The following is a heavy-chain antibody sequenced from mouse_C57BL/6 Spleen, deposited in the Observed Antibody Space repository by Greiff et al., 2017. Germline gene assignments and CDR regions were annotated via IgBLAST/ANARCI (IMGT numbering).Heavy chain of an antibody. J-gene: IGHJ4*01. Sequence: QVQLQQSGAELVKPGASVKISCKASGYAFSSYWMNWVKQRPGKGLEWIGQIYPGDGDTNYNGKFKGKATLTAAKSSSTAYMQLSSLTSEDSAVYFCARPYYSNYDAMDYWGQGTSVTVSS. D-gene: IGHD2-5*01. CDR1: GYAFSSYW. V-gene: IGHV1-80*01. CDR2: IYPGDGDT. CDR3: ARPYYSNYDAMDY.